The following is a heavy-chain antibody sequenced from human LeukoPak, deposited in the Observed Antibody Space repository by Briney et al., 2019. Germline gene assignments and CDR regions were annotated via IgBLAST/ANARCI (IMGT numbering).Heavy chain of an antibody. D-gene: IGHD6-6*01. CDR2: IYTSGST. CDR1: GGSISSGGYY. V-gene: IGHV4-61*02. CDR3: ARGIVYSSSSVYYYYYYMDV. J-gene: IGHJ6*03. Sequence: PSQTLSLTCTVSGGSISSGGYYWSWIRQPAGKGLEWIGRIYTSGSTNYNPSLKSRVTMSVDTSKNQFSLKLGSVTAADTAVYYCARGIVYSSSSVYYYYYYMDVWGKGTTVTVSS.